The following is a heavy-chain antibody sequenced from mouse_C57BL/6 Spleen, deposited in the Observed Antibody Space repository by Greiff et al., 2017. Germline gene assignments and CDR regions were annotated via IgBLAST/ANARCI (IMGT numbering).Heavy chain of an antibody. CDR1: GYTFTDYN. V-gene: IGHV1-22*01. J-gene: IGHJ4*01. Sequence: EVQLQQSGPELVKPGASVKMSCKASGYTFTDYNMHWVKQSHGKSLEWIGYINPNNGGTSYNQKFKGKATLTVNKSSSTAYMELRSLTSEDSAVYYCAREGVSNYVLYAMDYWGQGTSVTVSS. D-gene: IGHD2-5*01. CDR2: INPNNGGT. CDR3: AREGVSNYVLYAMDY.